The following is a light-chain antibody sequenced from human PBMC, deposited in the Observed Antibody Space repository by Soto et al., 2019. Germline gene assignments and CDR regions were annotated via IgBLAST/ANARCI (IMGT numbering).Light chain of an antibody. Sequence: DIQMTQSPSSLSATVGDRVTITCRASQSISNYLNWYQHKPGRAPKLLIYGASTLESGVPSRFSGSGFGTDFTLTITSLQPEDFATYYCQQGSSTPFLGTFGQGTRLEIK. CDR1: QSISNY. V-gene: IGKV1-39*01. CDR3: QQGSSTPFLGT. CDR2: GAS. J-gene: IGKJ5*01.